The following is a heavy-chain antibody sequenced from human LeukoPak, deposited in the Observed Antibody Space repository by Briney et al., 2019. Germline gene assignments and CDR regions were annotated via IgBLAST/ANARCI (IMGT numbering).Heavy chain of an antibody. Sequence: SETLSLTCTVSGASISSSSFYWGWIRQPPGKGLEWIANIYYNGRTYYNPSLKSRVTISEDTSNNQFSLKLSSGTAADTAVYFCVGLGETAIDKTMFYYRGQGTLVTVSS. CDR2: IYYNGRT. D-gene: IGHD5-18*01. CDR3: VGLGETAIDKTMFYY. V-gene: IGHV4-39*07. J-gene: IGHJ4*02. CDR1: GASISSSSFY.